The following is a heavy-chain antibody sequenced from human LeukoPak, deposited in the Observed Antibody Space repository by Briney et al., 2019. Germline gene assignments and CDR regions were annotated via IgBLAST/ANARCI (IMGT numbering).Heavy chain of an antibody. Sequence: GGSLRLSCAASGFTFSSYSMNWVRQAPGKGLEWVSYISSSGSTIYYADSVKGRFTISRDNAKNSLYLQMNSLRAEDTAVYYCAREYYVYDYVWGSYRYFDYWGQGTLVTVSS. D-gene: IGHD3-16*02. CDR1: GFTFSSYS. CDR3: AREYYVYDYVWGSYRYFDY. V-gene: IGHV3-48*04. CDR2: ISSSGSTI. J-gene: IGHJ4*02.